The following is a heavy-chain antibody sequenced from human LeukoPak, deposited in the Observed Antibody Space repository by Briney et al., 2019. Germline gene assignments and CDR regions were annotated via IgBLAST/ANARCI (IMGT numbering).Heavy chain of an antibody. CDR1: GGSISSDY. J-gene: IGHJ4*02. V-gene: IGHV4-59*01. Sequence: PSETLSLTCTASGGSISSDYWSWIRQPPGKGLEWIGYIYYSGSTNYNPSLKSRVTISVDTSKNQFSLKLSSVTAADTAVYYCARSSAISIDYWGQGFLVTVSP. CDR2: IYYSGST. D-gene: IGHD5-12*01. CDR3: ARSSAISIDY.